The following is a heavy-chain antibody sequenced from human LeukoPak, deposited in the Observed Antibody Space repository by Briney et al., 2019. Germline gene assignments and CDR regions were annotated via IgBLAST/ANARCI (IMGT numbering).Heavy chain of an antibody. V-gene: IGHV1-2*06. J-gene: IGHJ4*02. Sequence: ASVKVSCNASGYTFIGYYVHWVRQAPGQGLEWMGRIDPKNGGTSYAQKFQGRVTMTRDTSITTAYMDLSSLRSDDTAVYYCVRDSMVSADYWGQGTLVTVSS. D-gene: IGHD3-10*01. CDR2: IDPKNGGT. CDR3: VRDSMVSADY. CDR1: GYTFIGYY.